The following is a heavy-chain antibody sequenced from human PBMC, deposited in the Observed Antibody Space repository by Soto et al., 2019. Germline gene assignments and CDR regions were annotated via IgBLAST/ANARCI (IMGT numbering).Heavy chain of an antibody. CDR3: ARGGMGSSGSWHLDY. CDR1: GFTFSSYS. D-gene: IGHD6-13*01. V-gene: IGHV3-21*01. J-gene: IGHJ4*02. CDR2: ISSSSSYI. Sequence: GGSLRLSCAASGFTFSSYSMNWVRQAPGKGLEWVSSISSSSSYIYYADSVKGRFTISRDNAKNSLYLQMNSLRAEDTAVYYCARGGMGSSGSWHLDYWGQGTLVTVSS.